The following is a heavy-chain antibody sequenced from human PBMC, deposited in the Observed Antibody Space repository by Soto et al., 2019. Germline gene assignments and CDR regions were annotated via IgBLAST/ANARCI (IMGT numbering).Heavy chain of an antibody. D-gene: IGHD1-7*01. CDR3: AHSLSWTELYYFDY. V-gene: IGHV2-5*01. CDR2: IYWNDDK. CDR1: GFSLSTSGVG. Sequence: SGPTLVNPTQTLTLTCTFSGFSLSTSGVGVGWIRQPPGKALEWLALIYWNDDKRYSPSLKSRLTITKDTSKNQVVLTMTKMDPVDTATYYCAHSLSWTELYYFDYWGQGTLVTVSS. J-gene: IGHJ4*02.